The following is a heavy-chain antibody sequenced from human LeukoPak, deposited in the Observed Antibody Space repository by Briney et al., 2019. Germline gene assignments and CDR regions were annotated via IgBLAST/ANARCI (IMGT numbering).Heavy chain of an antibody. D-gene: IGHD3-9*01. CDR1: GFTFSSYA. CDR3: ARAYYDILTGQPPDY. Sequence: GGSLRLSCAASGFTFSSYAMHWVRQAPGKGLEWVAVISYDGSNKYYADSVKGRFTISRDNSKNTLYLQMNSLRAEDTAVYYCARAYYDILTGQPPDYWGQGTLVTVSS. J-gene: IGHJ4*02. CDR2: ISYDGSNK. V-gene: IGHV3-30-3*01.